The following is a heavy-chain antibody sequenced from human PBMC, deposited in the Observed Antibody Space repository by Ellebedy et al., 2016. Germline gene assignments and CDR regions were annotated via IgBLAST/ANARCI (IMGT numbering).Heavy chain of an antibody. V-gene: IGHV3-9*01. J-gene: IGHJ5*02. CDR1: GFTFNNHA. CDR3: VRDVSAFLQNFDL. Sequence: GGSLRLXXVASGFTFNNHAMHWVRQAPGKGLEWVSGISWNSGRVGYAASVRGRFTISRDNSKNSLYLEMNSLQPGDTAFYHCVRDVSAFLQNFDLWGQGALVTVSS. CDR2: ISWNSGRV. D-gene: IGHD2/OR15-2a*01.